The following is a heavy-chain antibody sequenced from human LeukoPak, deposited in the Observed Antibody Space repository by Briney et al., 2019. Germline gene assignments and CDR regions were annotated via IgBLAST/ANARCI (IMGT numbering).Heavy chain of an antibody. Sequence: SETLSLTCTVSGGSISSGAYWGWVRQPPGKGLEWIATIYRTGSTYYNPSLESRVTISIDTSKNQFSLKLNSVTAADTAVYYCANSWYFYDSSGLPKADAFDRWAKGHRSPSLQ. J-gene: IGHJ3*01. CDR1: GGSISSGAY. D-gene: IGHD3-22*01. CDR2: IYRTGST. V-gene: IGHV4-38-2*02. CDR3: ANSWYFYDSSGLPKADAFDR.